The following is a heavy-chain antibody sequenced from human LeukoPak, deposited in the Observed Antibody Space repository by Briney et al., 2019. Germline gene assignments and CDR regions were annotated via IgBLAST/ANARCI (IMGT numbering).Heavy chain of an antibody. D-gene: IGHD6-6*01. Sequence: GGSLRLSCAASGFTFSSYTMHWVRQAPGKGLEWVAVISYDGSNKYYADSVKGRFTISRDNSKNTLYLQMNSLRAEDAAVYYCARVGSLAARLGYYYYSMDVWGKGTTVTVSS. CDR2: ISYDGSNK. CDR3: ARVGSLAARLGYYYYSMDV. J-gene: IGHJ6*03. V-gene: IGHV3-30*04. CDR1: GFTFSSYT.